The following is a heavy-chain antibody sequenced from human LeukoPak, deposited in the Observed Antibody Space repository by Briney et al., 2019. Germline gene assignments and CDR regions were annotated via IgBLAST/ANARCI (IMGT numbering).Heavy chain of an antibody. D-gene: IGHD3-9*01. Sequence: PSETLSLTCTVPGGSISSYYWSWIRQPPGKGLEWIGYISYSGSTNYNPSLKSRVTMSIDTSKNQFSLKLRSVTAADTAIYYCARQGYDILTGYIDAFDIWGQGTIVTVSS. CDR2: ISYSGST. V-gene: IGHV4-59*08. CDR3: ARQGYDILTGYIDAFDI. CDR1: GGSISSYY. J-gene: IGHJ3*02.